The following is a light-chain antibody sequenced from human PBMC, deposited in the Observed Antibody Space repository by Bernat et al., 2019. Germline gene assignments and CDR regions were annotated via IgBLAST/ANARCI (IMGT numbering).Light chain of an antibody. V-gene: IGLV1-51*01. CDR1: NSNIGNNY. J-gene: IGLJ3*02. Sequence: QSVLTQPPSVSAAPGQKVTISCSGSNSNIGNNYVSWYQHLPGTAPKLLIYDNNERPSGIPDRFSGSKSGTSATLGITGLQTGDEGDYYCGTWDSSLSVAMFDGGTKLTVL. CDR3: GTWDSSLSVAM. CDR2: DNN.